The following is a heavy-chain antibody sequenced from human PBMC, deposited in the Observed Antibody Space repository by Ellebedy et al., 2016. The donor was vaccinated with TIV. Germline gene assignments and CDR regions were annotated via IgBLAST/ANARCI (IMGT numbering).Heavy chain of an antibody. CDR3: ARARSSGWLHTPDY. V-gene: IGHV3-30-3*01. CDR2: ISYDGSNK. J-gene: IGHJ4*02. Sequence: PGGSLRLSCAASGFTFSSYAMHWVRQAPGKGLEWVAVISYDGSNKYYADSVKGRFTISRDNSKNTLYLQMNSLRAEDTAVYYCARARSSGWLHTPDYWGQGILVTVSS. D-gene: IGHD6-19*01. CDR1: GFTFSSYA.